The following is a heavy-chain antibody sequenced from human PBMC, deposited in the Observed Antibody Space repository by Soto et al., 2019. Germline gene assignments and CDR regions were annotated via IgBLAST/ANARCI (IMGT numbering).Heavy chain of an antibody. V-gene: IGHV4-4*02. CDR2: LHHGGST. D-gene: IGHD5-12*01. Sequence: SETLSLTCDVSRYSINNNNWWSWVRQPPGGRLEWIGELHHGGSTNYNPSLESRVTFSVDISKNQFFLKLSSVTAADTAVYYCTKNSAYALDYWGQGTLVTVSS. CDR1: RYSINNNNW. CDR3: TKNSAYALDY. J-gene: IGHJ4*02.